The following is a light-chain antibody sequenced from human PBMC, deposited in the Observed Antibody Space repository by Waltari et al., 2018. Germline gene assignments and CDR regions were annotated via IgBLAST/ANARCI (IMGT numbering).Light chain of an antibody. J-gene: IGKJ4*01. CDR1: QSVLYSSNNKNY. Sequence: DIVMTQSPDSLAVSLGERATINCKSSQSVLYSSNNKNYVALYQEKPGQPPKLLVYWASTRESGVPDRFSGSGSGTDFSLTISSLQAEDVAVYYCQQFYALPVTFGGGTNVEIK. V-gene: IGKV4-1*01. CDR3: QQFYALPVT. CDR2: WAS.